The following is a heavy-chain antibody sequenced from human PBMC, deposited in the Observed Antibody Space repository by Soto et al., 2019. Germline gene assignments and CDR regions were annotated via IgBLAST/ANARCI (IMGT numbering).Heavy chain of an antibody. D-gene: IGHD5-12*01. V-gene: IGHV4-34*01. J-gene: IGHJ5*02. CDR1: GGSFSGYY. CDR2: INHSGST. Sequence: QVQLQQWGAGLLKPSETLSLTCAVYGGSFSGYYWSWIRQPPGKGLEWIGEINHSGSTNYNPSLKSRVTISVDTSKNQFSLKRSSVTAADTAVYYCARGGGWLRLNCFDPWGRGTLVTVSS. CDR3: ARGGGWLRLNCFDP.